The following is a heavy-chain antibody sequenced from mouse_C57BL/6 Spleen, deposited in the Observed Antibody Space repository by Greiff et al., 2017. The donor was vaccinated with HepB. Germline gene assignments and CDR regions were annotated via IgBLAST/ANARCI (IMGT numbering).Heavy chain of an antibody. J-gene: IGHJ4*01. CDR2: IWSGGST. V-gene: IGHV2-2*01. CDR3: ARKGGYDLGTSMDY. CDR1: GFSLTSYG. D-gene: IGHD2-2*01. Sequence: VQLQESGPGLVQPSQSLSITCTVSGFSLTSYGVHWVRQSPGKGLEWLGVIWSGGSTDYNAAFISRLSISKDNSKSQVFFKMNSLQADDTAIYYCARKGGYDLGTSMDYWGQGTSVTVSS.